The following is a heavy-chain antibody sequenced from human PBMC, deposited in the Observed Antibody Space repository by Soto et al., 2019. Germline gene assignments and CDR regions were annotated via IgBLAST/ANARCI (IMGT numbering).Heavy chain of an antibody. CDR3: ARSNYDILTGYIDY. Sequence: GGSLRLSCAASGFTFSSYSMNWVRQAPGKGLEWVSYISSSSSTIYYADSVKGRFTISRDNAKNSLYLQMNSLRAEDTAVYYCARSNYDILTGYIDYWGQGTLVTVSS. CDR2: ISSSSSTI. V-gene: IGHV3-48*01. J-gene: IGHJ4*02. D-gene: IGHD3-9*01. CDR1: GFTFSSYS.